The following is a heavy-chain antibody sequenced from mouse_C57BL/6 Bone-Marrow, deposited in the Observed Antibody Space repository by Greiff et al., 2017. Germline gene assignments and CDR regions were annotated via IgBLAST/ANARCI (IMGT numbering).Heavy chain of an antibody. Sequence: VQLQESGGGLVKPGGSLKLSCAASGFTFSDYGMHWVRQAPDKGLEWVAYISSGSSTIYYADTVKGRFTISRDNAKNTLFLQMTSLRSEDTAMYYCARSSYVRYFDVWGTGTTVTVSS. D-gene: IGHD1-1*01. V-gene: IGHV5-17*01. J-gene: IGHJ1*03. CDR1: GFTFSDYG. CDR2: ISSGSSTI. CDR3: ARSSYVRYFDV.